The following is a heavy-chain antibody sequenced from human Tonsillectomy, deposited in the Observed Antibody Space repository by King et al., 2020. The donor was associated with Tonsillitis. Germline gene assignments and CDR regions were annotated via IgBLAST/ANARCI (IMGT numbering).Heavy chain of an antibody. CDR2: IYSGGST. J-gene: IGHJ5*02. Sequence: VQLVESGGGLVQPGGSLRLSCAASGFTVSSNYMSWVRQAPGKGLEWVSVIYSGGSTYYADAVKGRCTISRHNSKNTLYLQMNSLRAEDTAVYYCARSGYCSRTSGPFPWFDPWGQGTLVTVSS. CDR1: GFTVSSNY. D-gene: IGHD2-2*01. V-gene: IGHV3-53*04. CDR3: ARSGYCSRTSGPFPWFDP.